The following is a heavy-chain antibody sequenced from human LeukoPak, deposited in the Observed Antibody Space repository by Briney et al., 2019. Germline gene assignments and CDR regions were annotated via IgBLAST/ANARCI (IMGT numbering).Heavy chain of an antibody. J-gene: IGHJ4*02. V-gene: IGHV3-21*01. D-gene: IGHD3-3*01. CDR1: GFTFSSYS. CDR2: ISSSSSYI. CDR3: ARDRSEWPFDY. Sequence: PGGSLRLSCAASGFTFSSYSMTWVRQAPGKGLEWVSSISSSSSYIYYADSVKGRFTISRDNAKNSLYLQMNSLRAEDTAVYYCARDRSEWPFDYWGQGTLVTVSS.